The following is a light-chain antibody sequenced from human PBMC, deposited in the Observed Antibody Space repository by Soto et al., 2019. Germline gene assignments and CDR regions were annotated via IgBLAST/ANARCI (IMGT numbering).Light chain of an antibody. CDR2: GAS. Sequence: EIVLTQSPGTLSLSPGDRATLSCRASQSVSTNYLAWYQQKLGQAPRLLIYGASSRATGIPDRCSGNGSGTDFTLTLSRLEPEDFAVYYCHQYGSTPFTFGPGTKVDIK. CDR3: HQYGSTPFT. CDR1: QSVSTNY. V-gene: IGKV3-20*01. J-gene: IGKJ3*01.